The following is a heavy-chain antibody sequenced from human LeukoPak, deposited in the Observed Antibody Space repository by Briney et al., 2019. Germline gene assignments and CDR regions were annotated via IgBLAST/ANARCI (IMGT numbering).Heavy chain of an antibody. CDR3: TRGSTTVTTDFDY. V-gene: IGHV3-73*01. D-gene: IGHD4-17*01. Sequence: GGSLKLSCAASGFTFSGSAMHWVRQASGKGLEWVGRIRIKPNSYATAYAASVKSTFTMSRDDSKNPAYLQMTSLKPEETAVYYCTRGSTTVTTDFDYWGEGTLVTVSS. CDR2: IRIKPNSYAT. J-gene: IGHJ4*02. CDR1: GFTFSGSA.